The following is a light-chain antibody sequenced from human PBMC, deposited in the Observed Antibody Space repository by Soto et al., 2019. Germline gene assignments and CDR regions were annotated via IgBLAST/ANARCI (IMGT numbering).Light chain of an antibody. CDR2: EVS. V-gene: IGLV2-23*02. J-gene: IGLJ2*01. CDR3: CSYAGSSTVV. CDR1: SSDVGSYNL. Sequence: QSALTQPASVSGSPGQSITISCTGTSSDVGSYNLVSWYQQHPGKAPKLMIYEVSKRRSGVSNRCSGSKSGNTASLTISGLQAEDEADYYCCSYAGSSTVVFGGGTKLTVL.